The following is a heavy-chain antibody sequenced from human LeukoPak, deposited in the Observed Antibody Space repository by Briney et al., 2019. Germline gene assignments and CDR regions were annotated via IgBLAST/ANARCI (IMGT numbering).Heavy chain of an antibody. CDR1: GLTFSSYE. V-gene: IGHV3-48*03. D-gene: IGHD2-15*01. Sequence: GASLRLSCAASGLTFSSYEMHWVRQAPGKGLEWVSYISSSGSNIHYADSLQGRFTITRDNANNSVYLQMRSLRAEDTAIYYCTSSGGLISPGGSCLQSWGQGTLVTVSS. J-gene: IGHJ4*02. CDR2: ISSSGSNI. CDR3: TSSGGLISPGGSCLQS.